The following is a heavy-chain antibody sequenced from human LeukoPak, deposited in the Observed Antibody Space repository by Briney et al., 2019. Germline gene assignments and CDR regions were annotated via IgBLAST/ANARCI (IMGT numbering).Heavy chain of an antibody. Sequence: ASVKVSCKVSGYTLTELSMHWVRQAPGKGLEWMGGFDPEDGETIYAQKFQGRVTMTEDTSTDTAYMELSSLRSEDTAVYYCATDLRWLSQQAFDYGGQGTLVTVSA. J-gene: IGHJ4*02. CDR1: GYTLTELS. V-gene: IGHV1-24*01. CDR3: ATDLRWLSQQAFDY. CDR2: FDPEDGET. D-gene: IGHD6-13*01.